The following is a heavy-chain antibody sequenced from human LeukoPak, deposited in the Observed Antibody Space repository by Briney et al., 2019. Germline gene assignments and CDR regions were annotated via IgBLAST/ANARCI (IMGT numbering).Heavy chain of an antibody. V-gene: IGHV3-30-3*01. Sequence: GRSLRLSCAASGFTFSSYAMHWVRQAPGKGLEWVAVISYDGSNKYYADSVKGRFTISRDNSKNTLYLQMNSLRAEDTAVYYCAKDLEWGFGELLSPYYYGMDVWGQGTTVTVSS. D-gene: IGHD3-10*01. CDR1: GFTFSSYA. CDR2: ISYDGSNK. CDR3: AKDLEWGFGELLSPYYYGMDV. J-gene: IGHJ6*02.